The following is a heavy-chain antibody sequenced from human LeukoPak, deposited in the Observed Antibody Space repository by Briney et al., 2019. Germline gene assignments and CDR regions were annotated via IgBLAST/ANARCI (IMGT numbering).Heavy chain of an antibody. Sequence: ASVKVSCKASGGTFSSYAISWVRQAPGQGLEWMGGIIPIFGTANYAQKFQGRVTTTADESTSTAYMELSSLRSEDTAVYYCAREWGLSSSSYFDYWGQGTLVTVSS. V-gene: IGHV1-69*01. CDR1: GGTFSSYA. J-gene: IGHJ4*02. CDR2: IIPIFGTA. CDR3: AREWGLSSSSYFDY. D-gene: IGHD6-6*01.